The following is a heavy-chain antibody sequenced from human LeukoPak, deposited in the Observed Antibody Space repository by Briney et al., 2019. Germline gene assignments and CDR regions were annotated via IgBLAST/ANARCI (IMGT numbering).Heavy chain of an antibody. CDR2: ISGSGGGT. CDR1: GFTFTTYA. V-gene: IGHV3-23*01. CDR3: AKDSRDWTYFDY. Sequence: GGSLRLSCAASGFTFTTYAMSWVRQAPGKGLEWVSGISGSGGGTYYGDSVKGRFTISRDNSKNMLYLQMNSLRAEDTAVYYCAKDSRDWTYFDYWGQGTLVTVSS. J-gene: IGHJ4*02. D-gene: IGHD3/OR15-3a*01.